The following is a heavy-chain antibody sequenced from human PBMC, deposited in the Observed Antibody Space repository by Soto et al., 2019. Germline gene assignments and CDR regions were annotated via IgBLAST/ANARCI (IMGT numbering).Heavy chain of an antibody. CDR1: GFTFSNYA. CDR3: ATVSSGEVGTVFQAFDL. Sequence: ELQVLESGGGLVQPGGSLRLSCAASGFTFSNYAMSWVRQAPGQGLEWVSSISHSGSSTYYADSVKGWFTISRDNSKNTLDIQTTTLRGEHTAVYYCATVSSGEVGTVFQAFDLWGRGTMVT. J-gene: IGHJ3*01. V-gene: IGHV3-23*01. CDR2: ISHSGSST. D-gene: IGHD6-6*01.